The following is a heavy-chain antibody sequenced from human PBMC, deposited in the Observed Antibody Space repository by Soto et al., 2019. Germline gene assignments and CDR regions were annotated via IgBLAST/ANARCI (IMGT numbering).Heavy chain of an antibody. CDR3: ARGGYSGLSY. CDR2: INHSGST. CDR1: GGSFSGYY. J-gene: IGHJ4*02. D-gene: IGHD6-13*01. Sequence: SETLSLTCAVYGGSFSGYYWSWIRQPPGKGLEWIGEINHSGSTNYNPSLKSRVTISVDTSKNQFSLKLRSVTAADTTVYYCARGGYSGLSYWGQGTLVTVSS. V-gene: IGHV4-34*01.